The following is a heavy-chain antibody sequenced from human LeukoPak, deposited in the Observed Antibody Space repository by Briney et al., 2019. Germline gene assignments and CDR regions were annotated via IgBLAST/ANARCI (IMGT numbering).Heavy chain of an antibody. V-gene: IGHV3-7*03. CDR3: AKDMQGYSSGRYDY. CDR2: IKQDGSDK. Sequence: PGDSLRLSCAASGFTFTKYWMTWVRQAPGKGLEWVGNIKQDGSDKNYMDSVKGRFTISRDNARNSLYLQLNSLRAEDTAFYYCAKDMQGYSSGRYDYWGQGTLVTVSS. D-gene: IGHD6-19*01. J-gene: IGHJ4*02. CDR1: GFTFTKYW.